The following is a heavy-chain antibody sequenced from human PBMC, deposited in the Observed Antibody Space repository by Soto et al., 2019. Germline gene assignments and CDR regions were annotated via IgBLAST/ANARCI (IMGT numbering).Heavy chain of an antibody. CDR1: GFSLTTDGEG. CDR3: AHSRNLITEDAQVGDFDS. D-gene: IGHD3-10*01. Sequence: QITLKESGSPLVKPTQTLTLTCSFSGFSLTTDGEGVGWVRQTPGEALEWLALIYWDDDERYSPSLKTRLTITKDTSKNQVVLIMTNMAPMDTATYYCAHSRNLITEDAQVGDFDSWGQGTLVTVSS. V-gene: IGHV2-5*02. CDR2: IYWDDDE. J-gene: IGHJ4*02.